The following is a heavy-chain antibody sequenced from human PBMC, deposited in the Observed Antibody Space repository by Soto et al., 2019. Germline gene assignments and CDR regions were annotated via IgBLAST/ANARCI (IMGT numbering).Heavy chain of an antibody. Sequence: QVQLQQWGAGLLKPSETLSLTCAVYGGSFSGYYWSWIRQPPGKGREWIGEINHSGSTNYNPSLKSRVTISVDTSKNQFSLKLSSVTAADTAVYYCARGSVDYGYCSGGSCYGIDYWGQGTLVTVSS. D-gene: IGHD2-15*01. CDR1: GGSFSGYY. V-gene: IGHV4-34*01. J-gene: IGHJ4*02. CDR2: INHSGST. CDR3: ARGSVDYGYCSGGSCYGIDY.